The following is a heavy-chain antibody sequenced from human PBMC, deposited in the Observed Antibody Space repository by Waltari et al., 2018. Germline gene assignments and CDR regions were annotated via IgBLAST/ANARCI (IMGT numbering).Heavy chain of an antibody. CDR2: IRSKTVNYAT. D-gene: IGHD2-21*01. CDR3: SRRGDDFPDAFDI. V-gene: IGHV3-73*01. J-gene: IGHJ3*02. Sequence: VQLVESGGGLVQPGGSLKLSCAASGFTFSGSGIHWVRQASGKGLGWVGRIRSKTVNYATVYAASVKGRFTISRDDSKNTAYLHMNSLKTEDTAVYYCSRRGDDFPDAFDIWGQGTMVTVSS. CDR1: GFTFSGSG.